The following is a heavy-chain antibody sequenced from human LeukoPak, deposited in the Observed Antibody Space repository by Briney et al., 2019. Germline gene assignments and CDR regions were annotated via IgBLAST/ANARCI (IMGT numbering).Heavy chain of an antibody. CDR2: ITWNSGSI. V-gene: IGHV3-9*01. J-gene: IGHJ3*02. Sequence: GRSLRLSCAASRFTFDDYAMHWVRQAPGKGLEWVSGITWNSGSIAYADSVKGRFTISRDNAKNSLYLQMNSLRPEDTALYYCAKGVRITMVRGAFDIWGQGTMVTASS. D-gene: IGHD3-10*01. CDR1: RFTFDDYA. CDR3: AKGVRITMVRGAFDI.